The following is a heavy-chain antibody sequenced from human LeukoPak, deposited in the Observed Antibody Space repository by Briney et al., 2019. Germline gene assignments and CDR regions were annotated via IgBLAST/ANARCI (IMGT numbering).Heavy chain of an antibody. J-gene: IGHJ4*02. V-gene: IGHV3-11*01. D-gene: IGHD5-24*01. CDR3: ARKMATHDY. CDR2: ISSSGSTI. CDR1: GGSFSGYY. Sequence: PSETLSLTCAVYGGSFSGYYWSWIRQAPGKGLEWVSYISSSGSTIYYADSVKGRFTISRNNAKNSLYLQMNSLRAEDTAVYYCARKMATHDYWGQGTLVTVSS.